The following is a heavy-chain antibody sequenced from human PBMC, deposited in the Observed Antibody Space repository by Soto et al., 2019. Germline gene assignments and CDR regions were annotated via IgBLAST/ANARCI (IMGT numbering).Heavy chain of an antibody. V-gene: IGHV1-18*01. CDR1: GYRISSDG. J-gene: IGHJ3*02. CDR3: ARVPMYYAYVWGSPTSDAFDI. CDR2: VSPYNRNT. D-gene: IGHD3-16*01. Sequence: VPVKGDWKGSGYRISSDGGGWVRQKKGKGLEWIGWVSPYNRNTNYAQKLQGRVTMTTDTSTSTAYMELRSLRSDDTAVYYCARVPMYYAYVWGSPTSDAFDIWGQGTMVTVSS.